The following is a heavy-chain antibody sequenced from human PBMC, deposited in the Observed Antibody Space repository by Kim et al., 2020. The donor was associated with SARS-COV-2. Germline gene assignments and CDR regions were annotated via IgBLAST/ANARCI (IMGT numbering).Heavy chain of an antibody. V-gene: IGHV4-4*07. J-gene: IGHJ6*02. CDR1: GGSISSYY. CDR2: IYTSGST. Sequence: ETLSLTCTVSGGSISSYYWSWIRQPAGKGLEWIGRIYTSGSTNYNPSLKSRVTMSVDTSKNQFSLKLSSVTAADTAVYYCARDGRIAAAGMGYGMDVWGQGTTVTVSS. CDR3: ARDGRIAAAGMGYGMDV. D-gene: IGHD6-13*01.